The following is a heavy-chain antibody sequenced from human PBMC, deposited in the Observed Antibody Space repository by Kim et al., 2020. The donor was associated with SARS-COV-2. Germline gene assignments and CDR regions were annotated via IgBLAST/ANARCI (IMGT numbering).Heavy chain of an antibody. D-gene: IGHD6-6*01. J-gene: IGHJ6*02. CDR2: IYYSGST. V-gene: IGHV4-61*01. CDR3: ARELSNLSEYSNSFFPSYYYGMDV. Sequence: SETLSLTCTVSGGSVSSGSYYWSWIRQPPGKGLEWIGYIYYSGSTNYNPSLKSRVTISVDTSKNQFSLKLSSVTAADTAVYYCARELSNLSEYSNSFFPSYYYGMDVWGQGTTVTVSS. CDR1: GGSVSSGSYY.